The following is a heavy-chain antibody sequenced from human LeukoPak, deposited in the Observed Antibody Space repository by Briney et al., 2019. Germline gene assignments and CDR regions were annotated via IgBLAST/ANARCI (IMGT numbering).Heavy chain of an antibody. CDR3: AKDNLLAQSDSTLGKNHFDY. J-gene: IGHJ4*02. V-gene: IGHV3-7*05. Sequence: GGSLRLSCEASGFAFSTFFMAWVRQSSGKGLEWVADIKPDGSETYYKGSVEGRFTISRDNFKNTLDLQMSSLRAEDTALYYCAKDNLLAQSDSTLGKNHFDYWGQGTLVTVSS. CDR2: IKPDGSET. D-gene: IGHD2/OR15-2a*01. CDR1: GFAFSTFF.